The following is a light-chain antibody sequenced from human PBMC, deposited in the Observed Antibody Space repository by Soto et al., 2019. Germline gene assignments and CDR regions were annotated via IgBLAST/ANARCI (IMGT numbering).Light chain of an antibody. J-gene: IGKJ2*01. CDR2: GTG. Sequence: EIVLTQSPGTLSLSPGQRATLSCRASQSVSSIYLAWYQHKRGQAPRLLMFGTGSRATGIPDRFSGTGSGTDFTLIINRLEPEDFAVYYCQQYSSTPHTFGQGTKVDIK. CDR1: QSVSSIY. V-gene: IGKV3-20*01. CDR3: QQYSSTPHT.